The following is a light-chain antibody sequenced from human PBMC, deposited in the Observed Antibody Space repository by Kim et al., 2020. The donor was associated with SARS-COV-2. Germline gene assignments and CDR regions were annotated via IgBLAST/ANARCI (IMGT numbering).Light chain of an antibody. J-gene: IGLJ3*02. CDR1: ALPKQY. CDR3: QSADSSGTHWV. V-gene: IGLV3-25*03. Sequence: PGQTARITGSGVALPKQYAYWYQQKPGQAPVLVIYKDSERPSGIPERFSGSSSGTTVTLTISGVQAEDEADYYCQSADSSGTHWVFGGGTQLTVL. CDR2: KDS.